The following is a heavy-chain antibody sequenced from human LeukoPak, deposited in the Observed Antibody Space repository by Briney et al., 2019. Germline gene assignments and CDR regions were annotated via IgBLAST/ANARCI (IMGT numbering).Heavy chain of an antibody. CDR3: ARGATVTTYHYYNMDV. Sequence: ASVKVSCKASGYTFTGYYMHWVRQAPGQGLEWMGWINPNSGGTNYAQRFQGRVTMTGDTSISTAYMELSRLRSDDTAVYYCARGATVTTYHYYNMDVWGKGTTVTVSS. J-gene: IGHJ6*03. CDR1: GYTFTGYY. V-gene: IGHV1-2*02. D-gene: IGHD4-11*01. CDR2: INPNSGGT.